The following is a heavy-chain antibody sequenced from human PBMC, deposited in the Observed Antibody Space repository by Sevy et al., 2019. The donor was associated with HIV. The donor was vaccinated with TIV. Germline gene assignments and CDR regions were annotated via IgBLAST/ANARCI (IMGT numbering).Heavy chain of an antibody. D-gene: IGHD3-16*01. J-gene: IGHJ4*02. Sequence: GGSLRLSCAASGFTFSANWMNWVRQAPGKGLEWVANIKADGSDKHYVDSVEGRLTISSDNAKNLLFLQMNSLIVEDTAVYYCAHETFGRFESWGQGTLVTVSS. CDR2: IKADGSDK. V-gene: IGHV3-7*01. CDR3: AHETFGRFES. CDR1: GFTFSANW.